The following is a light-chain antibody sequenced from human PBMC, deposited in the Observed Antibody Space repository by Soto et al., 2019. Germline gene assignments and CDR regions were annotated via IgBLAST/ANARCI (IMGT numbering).Light chain of an antibody. J-gene: IGLJ1*01. Sequence: LTQPPSASGSPGQSVAISCTGTSSDVGGYNYVSWYQQYPGKAPKLMIYGVTNRPSGVSNRFSGSKTGNTASLTISGLQAEDEADYYCFSHRGGDSHVFGTGTKVTVL. V-gene: IGLV2-8*01. CDR2: GVT. CDR3: FSHRGGDSHV. CDR1: SSDVGGYNY.